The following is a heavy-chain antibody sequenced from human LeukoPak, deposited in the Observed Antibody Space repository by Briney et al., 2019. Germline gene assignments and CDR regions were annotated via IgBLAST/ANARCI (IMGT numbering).Heavy chain of an antibody. J-gene: IGHJ4*02. V-gene: IGHV4-39*07. CDR2: IYYSGGT. D-gene: IGHD6-13*01. CDR3: ARDRDISDAGYFDY. CDR1: GGSISSISYY. Sequence: SETLSLTCTVSGGSISSISYYWGWIRHPPGKGLEWIGSIYYSGGTFYNPSLKSRVTTTVATSKNQFSLKLSSVTVADTAVYYCARDRDISDAGYFDYWGQGTLVIASS.